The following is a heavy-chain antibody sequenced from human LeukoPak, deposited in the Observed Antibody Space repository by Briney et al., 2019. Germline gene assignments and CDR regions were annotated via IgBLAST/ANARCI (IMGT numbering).Heavy chain of an antibody. J-gene: IGHJ5*02. CDR2: IYHRGSR. CDR3: ARDGGGP. Sequence: PSQTLSLTCTVSGGSISSGDYYWNWIRQPPGKGLEWIGNIYHRGSRFYNLSLKSRLTILVDTSKNQFSLNLSSVTAADTAVYYCARDGGGPWGQGTLVTVSS. CDR1: GGSISSGDYY. V-gene: IGHV4-30-4*01. D-gene: IGHD3-16*01.